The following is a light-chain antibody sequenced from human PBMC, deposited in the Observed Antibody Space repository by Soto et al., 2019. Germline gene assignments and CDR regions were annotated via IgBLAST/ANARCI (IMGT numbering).Light chain of an antibody. J-gene: IGLJ3*02. CDR2: EVS. CDR3: SSYTSTSTWV. CDR1: SSDVGGYNL. Sequence: QSALTQPASVSGSPGQSITISCTGTSSDVGGYNLVSWYQQHPGKAPKLMLYEVSNRPSGVSNRFSASKSGNTASLTISGLQAEDEADYYCSSYTSTSTWVFGGGTKVTVL. V-gene: IGLV2-14*02.